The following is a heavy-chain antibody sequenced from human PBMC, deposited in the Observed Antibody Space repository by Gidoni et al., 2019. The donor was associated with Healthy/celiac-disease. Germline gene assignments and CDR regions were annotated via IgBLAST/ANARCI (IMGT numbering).Heavy chain of an antibody. D-gene: IGHD3-3*01. J-gene: IGHJ4*02. CDR1: GGSISSSSYY. V-gene: IGHV4-39*01. CDR3: ARLYDFWSGYHFDY. CDR2: IYYSGST. Sequence: QLQLQESGPGLVKPSETLSLTCTVSGGSISSSSYYWGWLRQPPGKGLEWIWSIYYSGSTYYTPSLKGRVPISVDTSKNQFSLKLSSVTAADPAVYYCARLYDFWSGYHFDYWGQGTLVTVSS.